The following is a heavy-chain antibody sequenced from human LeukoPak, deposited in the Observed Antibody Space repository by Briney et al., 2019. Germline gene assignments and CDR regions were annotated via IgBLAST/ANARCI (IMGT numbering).Heavy chain of an antibody. CDR2: FYYTGST. V-gene: IGHV4-39*01. Sequence: PSETLSLTCTVSGGSISSNGYYWGWIRQPPGKGLEWIGSFYYTGSTFYSPSLKSRVTISVDTSKNQFSLKLRSVTAAGTAVFYCARRSGTYHAFDIWGQGTMVTVSS. D-gene: IGHD1-26*01. J-gene: IGHJ3*02. CDR1: GGSISSNGYY. CDR3: ARRSGTYHAFDI.